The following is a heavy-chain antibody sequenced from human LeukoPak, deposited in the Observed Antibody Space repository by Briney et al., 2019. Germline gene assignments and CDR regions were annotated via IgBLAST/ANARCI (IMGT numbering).Heavy chain of an antibody. CDR3: ARAEGGYSYGTFDY. CDR1: GFTFSSYA. D-gene: IGHD5-18*01. CDR2: ISGSGGST. J-gene: IGHJ4*02. V-gene: IGHV3-23*01. Sequence: PGGSLRLSCAASGFTFSSYAMSWVRQAPGKGLEWVSAISGSGGSTYYADSVKGRFTISRGNSKNTLYLQMNSLRAEDTAVYYCARAEGGYSYGTFDYWGQGTLVTVSS.